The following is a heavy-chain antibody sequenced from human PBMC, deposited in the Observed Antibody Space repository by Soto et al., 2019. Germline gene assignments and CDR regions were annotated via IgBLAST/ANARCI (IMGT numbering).Heavy chain of an antibody. V-gene: IGHV3-74*01. CDR1: GFTFSSYW. J-gene: IGHJ4*02. D-gene: IGHD5-12*01. CDR3: LRGNSGYGNFDY. Sequence: HPGGSLRLSCAASGFTFSSYWMHWVRHAPGKGLVWVSRIKGDGSETNYADSVKGRFTISRDNAKNTLYLQLNSLRAEDTAVYYCLRGNSGYGNFDYWGQGTRVTVSS. CDR2: IKGDGSET.